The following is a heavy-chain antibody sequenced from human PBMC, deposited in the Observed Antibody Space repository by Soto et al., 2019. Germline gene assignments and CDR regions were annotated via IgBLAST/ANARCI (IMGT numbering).Heavy chain of an antibody. CDR2: IYYSGST. Sequence: PSETLSLTCTVSGGSISSYYWSWIRQPPGKGLEWIGYIYYSGSTNYNPSLKSRVTISVDTSKNQFSLKLSSVTAADTAVYYCARAYCTNGVCYFYFDYWGQGTLVTVSS. J-gene: IGHJ4*02. V-gene: IGHV4-59*01. CDR1: GGSISSYY. CDR3: ARAYCTNGVCYFYFDY. D-gene: IGHD2-8*01.